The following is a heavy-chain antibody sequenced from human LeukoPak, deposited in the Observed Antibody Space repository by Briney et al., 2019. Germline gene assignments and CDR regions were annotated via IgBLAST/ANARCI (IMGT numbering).Heavy chain of an antibody. CDR3: ARPGVVSLAFDY. V-gene: IGHV3-21*01. Sequence: GGSLRLSCAASGFTFSSYSMNWVRQAPGKGLEWVSSISSSSSYIYYADSVKGRFTISRGNAKNSLYLQMNSLRAEDTAVYYCARPGVVSLAFDYWGQGTLVTVSS. CDR1: GFTFSSYS. J-gene: IGHJ4*02. D-gene: IGHD2-15*01. CDR2: ISSSSSYI.